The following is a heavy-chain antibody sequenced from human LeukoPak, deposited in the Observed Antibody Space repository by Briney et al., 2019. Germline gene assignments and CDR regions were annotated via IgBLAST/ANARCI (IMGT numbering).Heavy chain of an antibody. CDR3: GTHRSGSGTYFIDY. CDR2: ITSSSSTI. Sequence: GGSLRLSCAASGFTFSSYSMNWVRQAPGKGLEWVSFITSSSSTIHYVDSVKGRFIISRDNAKNSLYLQMNSLRDEDTAVYYCGTHRSGSGTYFIDYWRQATLVSVSS. CDR1: GFTFSSYS. V-gene: IGHV3-48*02. J-gene: IGHJ4*02. D-gene: IGHD3-10*01.